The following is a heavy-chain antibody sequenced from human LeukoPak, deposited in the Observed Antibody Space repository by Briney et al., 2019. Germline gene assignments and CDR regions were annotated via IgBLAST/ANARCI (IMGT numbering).Heavy chain of an antibody. D-gene: IGHD6-19*01. J-gene: IGHJ4*02. CDR2: IYYNGAT. CDR1: GGSISTCY. Sequence: SETLSLTCTVSGGSISTCYWSWIRQPPGMGLEWIGYIYYNGATDYNPSLKSRVTISVDTSKNEFSLKLSSVTAADTALYYCARRTVTNGWFRIDYWGQGTLVTVSS. CDR3: ARRTVTNGWFRIDY. V-gene: IGHV4-59*08.